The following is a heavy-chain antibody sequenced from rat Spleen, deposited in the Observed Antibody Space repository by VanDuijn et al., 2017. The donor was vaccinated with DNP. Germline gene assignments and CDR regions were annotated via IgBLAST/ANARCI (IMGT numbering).Heavy chain of an antibody. CDR3: IRRTVVTGAMDA. CDR1: GITFSNSG. Sequence: EVQLVESGGGLVQPGRSLKLSCAASGITFSNSGMHWIRQAPTKGLEWVTSISPSGGGTYYRHSVKGRFTISRDNAKSSLYLQMNSLKSEDTATYYCIRRTVVTGAMDAWGQGTAVAVSS. J-gene: IGHJ4*01. CDR2: ISPSGGGT. D-gene: IGHD1-1*01. V-gene: IGHV5-19*01.